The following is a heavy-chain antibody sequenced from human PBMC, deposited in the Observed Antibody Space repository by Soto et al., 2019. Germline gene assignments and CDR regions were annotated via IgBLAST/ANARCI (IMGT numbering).Heavy chain of an antibody. CDR3: AREVGSSGYYPPSD. D-gene: IGHD3-22*01. V-gene: IGHV3-30-3*01. J-gene: IGHJ1*01. CDR2: ISYDGSNK. CDR1: GFTFSSYA. Sequence: GGSLRLSCAASGFTFSSYAMHWVRQAPGKGLEWVAVISYDGSNKYYADSVKGRFTISRENSKNTLYLQMNSLRAEDTAVYYCAREVGSSGYYPPSDWGQGTLVTVSS.